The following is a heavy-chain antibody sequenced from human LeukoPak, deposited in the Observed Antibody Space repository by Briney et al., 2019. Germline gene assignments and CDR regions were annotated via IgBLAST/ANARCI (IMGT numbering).Heavy chain of an antibody. Sequence: PGGSLRLXCAASGFTFSSYGMHWVRQAPGKELEWVAFIRYDGSNRYYADSVKGRFTISRDNSKNTLYLQMNSLRAEDTAVYYCAKEGKIGYYFDYWGQGTLVTVSS. V-gene: IGHV3-30*02. CDR1: GFTFSSYG. CDR3: AKEGKIGYYFDY. D-gene: IGHD3-10*01. CDR2: IRYDGSNR. J-gene: IGHJ4*02.